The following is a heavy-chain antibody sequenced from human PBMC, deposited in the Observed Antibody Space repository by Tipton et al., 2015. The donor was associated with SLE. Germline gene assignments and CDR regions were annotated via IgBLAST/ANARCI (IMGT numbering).Heavy chain of an antibody. CDR2: INHSGST. Sequence: TLSLTCAVYGGSFSGYYWSWIRQPPGKGLEWIGEINHSGSTNYNPSLKSRVTISVDTSKNQFSLKLSSVTAADTAVYYCARGITTILGETGYFDLWGRGTLVTVSS. CDR3: ARGITTILGETGYFDL. D-gene: IGHD3-9*01. J-gene: IGHJ2*01. V-gene: IGHV4-34*01. CDR1: GGSFSGYY.